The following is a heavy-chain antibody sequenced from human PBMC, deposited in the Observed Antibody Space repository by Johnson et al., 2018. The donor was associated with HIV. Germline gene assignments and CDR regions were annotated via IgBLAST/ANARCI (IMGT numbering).Heavy chain of an antibody. J-gene: IGHJ3*01. Sequence: VQLVESGGGVVQPGRSLRLSCAASGFTFSSYGMHWVRQAPGKGLEWVAVISYDGSNKYYADSVKGRFTISRDNSKNTLYLQMRSLRVEDTAIYYCARDGESQQLPLGDAFDVWGQGTMVTVSS. V-gene: IGHV3-30*03. CDR2: ISYDGSNK. CDR1: GFTFSSYG. CDR3: ARDGESQQLPLGDAFDV. D-gene: IGHD6-13*01.